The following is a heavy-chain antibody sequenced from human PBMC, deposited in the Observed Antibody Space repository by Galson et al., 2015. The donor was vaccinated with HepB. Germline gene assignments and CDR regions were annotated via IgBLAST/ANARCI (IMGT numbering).Heavy chain of an antibody. CDR1: GFSFRSYG. V-gene: IGHV3-33*01. D-gene: IGHD6-19*01. J-gene: IGHJ4*02. CDR2: IWYDGSKK. Sequence: SLRLSCAASGFSFRSYGMHWVRQAPGKGLEWVAVIWYDGSKKYYADSVKGRFTISRDNSKNTLFLQMNSLRAEDTAVYYCATLRGDSSGWYYSDYWGQGTVVTVSS. CDR3: ATLRGDSSGWYYSDY.